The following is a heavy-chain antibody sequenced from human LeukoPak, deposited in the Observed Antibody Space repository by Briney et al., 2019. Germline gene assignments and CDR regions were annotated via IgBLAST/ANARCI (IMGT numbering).Heavy chain of an antibody. D-gene: IGHD2-2*02. J-gene: IGHJ4*02. CDR2: ISDSGTDT. V-gene: IGHV3-23*01. Sequence: GGSLRLSCAASGFTFSYYAMSWVRHAPGKGLEWVSVISDSGTDTSYADSGRGRFTISRDNSKNTLYLQMNSLRAEDTAVYYCAKTDCTSSSCYTIDYWGQGTLVTVSS. CDR3: AKTDCTSSSCYTIDY. CDR1: GFTFSYYA.